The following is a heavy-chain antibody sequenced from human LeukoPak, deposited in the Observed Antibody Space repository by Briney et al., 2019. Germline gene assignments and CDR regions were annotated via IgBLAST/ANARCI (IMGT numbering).Heavy chain of an antibody. V-gene: IGHV4-59*01. J-gene: IGHJ6*03. CDR2: IQYSGST. D-gene: IGHD2-15*01. Sequence: SETLSLTCTVSGGSISSYYWSWIRQAPGKGLEWIGYIQYSGSTNYNPSLKSRVTISVDTSKNQFSLKLSSVTAADTAVYYCARTTEGYCRGRSCYSYYYYMDVWGKGTTVTVSS. CDR1: GGSISSYY. CDR3: ARTTEGYCRGRSCYSYYYYMDV.